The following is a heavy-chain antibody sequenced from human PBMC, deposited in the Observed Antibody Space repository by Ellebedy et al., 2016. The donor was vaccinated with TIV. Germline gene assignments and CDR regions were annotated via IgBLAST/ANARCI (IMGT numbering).Heavy chain of an antibody. V-gene: IGHV3-9*03. Sequence: GGSLRLSCAASGFTFADYAMHWVRQAPGKGLEWVSGISWNSGSIGYADSVKGRFTISRDNAKNSLYLQMNSLRAEDMALYYCAKDSRTIDYYDSSGLDRPWWYFDLWGRGTLVTVSS. CDR2: ISWNSGSI. J-gene: IGHJ2*01. CDR3: AKDSRTIDYYDSSGLDRPWWYFDL. D-gene: IGHD3-22*01. CDR1: GFTFADYA.